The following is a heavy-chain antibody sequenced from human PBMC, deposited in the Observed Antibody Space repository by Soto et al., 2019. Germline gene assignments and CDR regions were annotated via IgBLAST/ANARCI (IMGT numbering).Heavy chain of an antibody. CDR2: INAGNGNT. Sequence: ASVKVSCKASGYTFTSYAMHWVRQAPGQRLEWMGWINAGNGNTKYSQKFQGRVTITRDTSASTAYMELSSLRSEDTAVYYCARDRDPTEYNWFDPWGQGTLVTVSS. CDR3: ARDRDPTEYNWFDP. D-gene: IGHD2-21*02. CDR1: GYTFTSYA. J-gene: IGHJ5*02. V-gene: IGHV1-3*01.